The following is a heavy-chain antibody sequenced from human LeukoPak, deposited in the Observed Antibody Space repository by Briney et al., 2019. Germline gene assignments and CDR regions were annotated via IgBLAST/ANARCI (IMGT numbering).Heavy chain of an antibody. J-gene: IGHJ6*03. CDR3: ARGPFRSYYYYYYMDA. CDR2: IYTSGST. V-gene: IGHV4-4*07. CDR1: GGSISSYY. Sequence: SETLSLTCTISGGSISSYYWSWIRQPAGKGLEWIGRIYTSGSTNYNPSLKSRVTMSVDTSKNQFSLKLSSVTAADTAVYYCARGPFRSYYYYYYMDAWGKGTTVTVSS.